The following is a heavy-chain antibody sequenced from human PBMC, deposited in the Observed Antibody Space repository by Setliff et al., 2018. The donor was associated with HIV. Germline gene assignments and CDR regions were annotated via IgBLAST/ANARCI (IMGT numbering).Heavy chain of an antibody. Sequence: PGGSLRLSCAASGFTFSSYEMNWVRQAPGKGLEWVSYISSSGSTIYYADSVKGRFTISRDNAKNSLYLQMNSLRAEDTAVYYCARGSQLLWCGESIGGGGDDAFDIWGQGTMVTVSS. CDR1: GFTFSSYE. CDR2: ISSSGSTI. D-gene: IGHD3-10*01. CDR3: ARGSQLLWCGESIGGGGDDAFDI. V-gene: IGHV3-48*03. J-gene: IGHJ3*02.